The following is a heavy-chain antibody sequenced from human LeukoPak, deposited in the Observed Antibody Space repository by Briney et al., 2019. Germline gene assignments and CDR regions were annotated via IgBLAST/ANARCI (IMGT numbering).Heavy chain of an antibody. CDR3: AANVPEPGAFDI. J-gene: IGHJ3*02. Sequence: SQNLSLTCTVSGGSISSGDYYWSWIRQPPGKGLEWIGYIYYSGSTYYNPSLKSRVTISVDTSKNQFSLKLSSVTAADTAVYYCAANVPEPGAFDIWGQGTMVTVSS. CDR1: GGSISSGDYY. CDR2: IYYSGST. D-gene: IGHD2-2*01. V-gene: IGHV4-30-4*01.